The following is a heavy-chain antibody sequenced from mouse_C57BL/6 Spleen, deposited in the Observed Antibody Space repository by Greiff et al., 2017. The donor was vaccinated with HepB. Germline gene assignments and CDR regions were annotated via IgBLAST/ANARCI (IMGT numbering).Heavy chain of an antibody. J-gene: IGHJ4*01. Sequence: EVQLQQSGPELVKPGASVKISCKASGYTFTDYYMNWVKQSHGKSLEWIGDINPNNGGTSYNQKFKGKATLTVDKSSSTAYMELRSLTSEDSAVYYCARKGYGYGYAMDYWGQGTSVTVSS. D-gene: IGHD2-2*01. CDR3: ARKGYGYGYAMDY. V-gene: IGHV1-26*01. CDR1: GYTFTDYY. CDR2: INPNNGGT.